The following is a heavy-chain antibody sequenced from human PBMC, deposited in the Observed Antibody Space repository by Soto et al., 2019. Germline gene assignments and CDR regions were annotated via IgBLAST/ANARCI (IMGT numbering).Heavy chain of an antibody. CDR2: INHSGST. J-gene: IGHJ4*02. CDR1: GGSFSGYY. D-gene: IGHD1-26*01. Sequence: QVQLQQWGAGLLKPSETLSLTCAVYGGSFSGYYWSWIRQPPGKGLEWIGEINHSGSTNYKPSLKIRVTISVDTSKNQFSLKLSSVTAADTAVYYCARGVRVGATTPSGFDYWGQGTLVTVSS. V-gene: IGHV4-34*01. CDR3: ARGVRVGATTPSGFDY.